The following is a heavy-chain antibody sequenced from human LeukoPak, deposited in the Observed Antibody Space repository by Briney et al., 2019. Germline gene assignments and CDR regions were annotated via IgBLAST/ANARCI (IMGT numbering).Heavy chain of an antibody. D-gene: IGHD6-6*01. V-gene: IGHV4-34*01. J-gene: IGHJ4*02. CDR2: INHSGST. Sequence: SETLSLTCAVYGGSFSGYYWSWIRQPPGKGLEWIGEINHSGSTNYNSSLKSRVTISVDTSKNQFSLKLSSVTAADTAVYYCASLEYSRSRDYWGQGTLVTVSS. CDR3: ASLEYSRSRDY. CDR1: GGSFSGYY.